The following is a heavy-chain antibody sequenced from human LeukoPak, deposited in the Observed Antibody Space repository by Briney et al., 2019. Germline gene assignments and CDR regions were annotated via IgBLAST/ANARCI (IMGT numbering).Heavy chain of an antibody. D-gene: IGHD2-15*01. CDR2: IYHSGST. J-gene: IGHJ4*02. CDR3: ARGRLLPNY. V-gene: IGHV4-30-2*01. CDR1: GGSISSGGYS. Sequence: SQTLSLTCAVSGGSISSGGYSWSWIRQPPGKGLEWIGYIYHSGSTYYNPSLKSRVTISVDRSKNQLSLKLSSVTAADAAVYYCARGRLLPNYWGQGTLVTVSS.